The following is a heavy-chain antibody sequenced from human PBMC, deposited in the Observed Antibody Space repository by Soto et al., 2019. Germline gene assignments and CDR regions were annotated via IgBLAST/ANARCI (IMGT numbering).Heavy chain of an antibody. D-gene: IGHD2-2*01. V-gene: IGHV3-23*01. Sequence: GSLRLSCAASGFTFSSYAMSCVRQAPGKGLEWVSAISGSGGSTYYADSVKGRFTISRDNSKNTLYLQMNSLRAEGTAVYYCAKDREDIVVVPAATGDAFDIWGQGTMVTVS. CDR1: GFTFSSYA. J-gene: IGHJ3*02. CDR2: ISGSGGST. CDR3: AKDREDIVVVPAATGDAFDI.